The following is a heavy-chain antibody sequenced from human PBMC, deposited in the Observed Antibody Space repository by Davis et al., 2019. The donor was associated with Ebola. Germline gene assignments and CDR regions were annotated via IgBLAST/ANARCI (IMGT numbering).Heavy chain of an antibody. Sequence: PGGSLRLSCAASGFTFSNAWLSWVRQAPGKGLEWLGRIQSKTDGGTIDYAAPVKGRITISRDDSKNALYLRMNTLKIEDTAVYYCTTDRWYFHLWGRGTLVTVSS. CDR1: GFTFSNAW. CDR3: TTDRWYFHL. CDR2: IQSKTDGGTI. V-gene: IGHV3-15*01. J-gene: IGHJ2*01.